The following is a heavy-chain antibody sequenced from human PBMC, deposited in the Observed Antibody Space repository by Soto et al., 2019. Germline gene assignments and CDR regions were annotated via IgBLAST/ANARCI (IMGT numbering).Heavy chain of an antibody. V-gene: IGHV1-8*01. J-gene: IGHJ5*02. CDR1: GYTFTSYD. CDR2: MNPNSGNT. CDR3: ARVPSSTSWPIPGRDNWFDP. D-gene: IGHD2-2*01. Sequence: QVQLVQSGAEVKKPGASVKVSCKASGYTFTSYDINWVRQATRQGLEWMGWMNPNSGNTGYAQKFQGRVTMNRNTSISTAYMELSSLRSEDTAVYYCARVPSSTSWPIPGRDNWFDPWGQGTLVTVSS.